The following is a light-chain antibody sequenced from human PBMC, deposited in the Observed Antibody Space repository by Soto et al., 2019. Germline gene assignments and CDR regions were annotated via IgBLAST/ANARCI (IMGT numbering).Light chain of an antibody. CDR1: NSDIGGYDY. V-gene: IGLV2-14*03. Sequence: QSVLTQPASVSGSPGQSITISCTGTNSDIGGYDYVSWYQHHPGKAPRLLIYDVNNWPSGVSYRFYGSKSGNTASLTISGPQAEDEEFYYCSSYTTTTPVVFGGGTQLTVL. CDR2: DVN. J-gene: IGLJ2*01. CDR3: SSYTTTTPVV.